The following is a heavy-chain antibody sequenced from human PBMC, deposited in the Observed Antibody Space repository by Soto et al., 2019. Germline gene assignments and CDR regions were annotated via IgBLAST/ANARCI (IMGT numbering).Heavy chain of an antibody. D-gene: IGHD6-19*01. Sequence: PSETLSLTCTVSGASISSYYWSWIRQPPGKGLEWIGYMYYSGSGNYNPSLRSRVTISVDTSKNQFSLNLKSVTAADTAVYYCARGGWKLFDYRGQGTLVTVSS. V-gene: IGHV4-59*01. J-gene: IGHJ4*02. CDR2: MYYSGSG. CDR1: GASISSYY. CDR3: ARGGWKLFDY.